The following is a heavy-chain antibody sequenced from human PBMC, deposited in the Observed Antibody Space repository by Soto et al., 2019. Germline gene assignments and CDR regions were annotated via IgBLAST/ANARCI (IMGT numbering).Heavy chain of an antibody. Sequence: EVQLLESGGGLVQPGGSLRLSCAASGFTFSSYAMSWVRQAPGKGLEWVSAISGSGGSTYYADSVKGRFTISRDNSKNPLYLQMNSLRAEDTAVYYCVIDLEVSWGFDPWGQGTLVTVSS. D-gene: IGHD2-8*02. V-gene: IGHV3-23*01. J-gene: IGHJ5*02. CDR2: ISGSGGST. CDR3: VIDLEVSWGFDP. CDR1: GFTFSSYA.